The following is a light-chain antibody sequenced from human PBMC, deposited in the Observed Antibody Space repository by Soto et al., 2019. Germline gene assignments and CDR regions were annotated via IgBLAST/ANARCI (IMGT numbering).Light chain of an antibody. Sequence: EIVLTQSPGTLSLSPGERAALSCRASQSVSSRHLAWYQQKPGQAPRLLIYGASSRANGIPDRFSVSGSGTDFTLTISRLEPEDFAVYYCQRYGRSPLTFGQGTRVEIK. CDR1: QSVSSRH. CDR3: QRYGRSPLT. J-gene: IGKJ5*01. V-gene: IGKV3-20*01. CDR2: GAS.